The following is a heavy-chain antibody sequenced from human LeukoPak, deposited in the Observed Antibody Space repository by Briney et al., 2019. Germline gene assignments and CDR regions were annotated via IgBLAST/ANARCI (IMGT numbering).Heavy chain of an antibody. CDR1: GFTVSINY. CDR2: IYSGGNT. V-gene: IGHV3-53*01. CDR3: ARGETSSYDY. D-gene: IGHD2-2*01. Sequence: GGSLRLSCAASGFTVSINYMGWVRQAPGKGLEWVSVIYSGGNTYYADSVKGRFTISRDNSKNTVYLQMNSLRAEDTAVYYCARGETSSYDYWGQGTLVTVSS. J-gene: IGHJ4*02.